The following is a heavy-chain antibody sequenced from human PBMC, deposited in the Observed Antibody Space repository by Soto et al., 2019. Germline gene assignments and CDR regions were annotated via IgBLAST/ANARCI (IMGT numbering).Heavy chain of an antibody. V-gene: IGHV4-59*08. J-gene: IGHJ4*02. CDR2: IYSSGST. D-gene: IGHD6-13*01. CDR3: ARLSHPYGSSWYMDY. Sequence: QVQLQESGPGLVKPSETLSLTCTVSGGSISNYYWRWIRQPPGKGLAWLGYIYSSGSTNYNPSLTSRGTISLDTSKNHFSLKLYSVTAADMAVYYCARLSHPYGSSWYMDYRGQGTLGTVAA. CDR1: GGSISNYY.